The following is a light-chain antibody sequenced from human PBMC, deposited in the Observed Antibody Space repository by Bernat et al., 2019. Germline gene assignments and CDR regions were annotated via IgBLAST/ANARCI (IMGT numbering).Light chain of an antibody. CDR1: QSVSSSSY. V-gene: IGKV3-20*01. CDR2: GAS. Sequence: EIVLTQSPGTLSLSPGERATLSCRASQSVSSSSYLAWYQQKPGQAPRLLIYGASSRHTGIPDRFSGSGSGTDFTLTISRLEPEDFAVYYCLLYGSSLSYAFGQGTKLEIK. J-gene: IGKJ2*01. CDR3: LLYGSSLSYA.